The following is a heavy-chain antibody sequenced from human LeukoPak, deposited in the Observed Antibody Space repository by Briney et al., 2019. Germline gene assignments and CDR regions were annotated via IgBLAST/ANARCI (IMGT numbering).Heavy chain of an antibody. CDR3: AREGPRGNSQFDY. J-gene: IGHJ4*02. V-gene: IGHV3-30-3*01. CDR2: ISYDGSNK. CDR1: GFTFSSYA. D-gene: IGHD2/OR15-2a*01. Sequence: PGGSLRLSCAASGFTFSSYAMHWVRQAPGKGLEWVAVISYDGSNKYYADSVKGRVTISRDNSKNTLYLQMNSLRAEDTAIYYCAREGPRGNSQFDYWGQGTLVTVSS.